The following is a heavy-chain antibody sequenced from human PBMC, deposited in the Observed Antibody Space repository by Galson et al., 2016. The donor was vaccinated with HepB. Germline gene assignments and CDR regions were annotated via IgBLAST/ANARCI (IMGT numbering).Heavy chain of an antibody. Sequence: SLRLSCAASGLSLSIYTINWIRQAPGKGLEWVSSISSNSNYTFYADSVKGRFIISRDHAKNSVSLQMISLRADDTAVYHCARKYCTSPTCSGDWFFDLWGRGTLVTVSS. D-gene: IGHD2/OR15-2a*01. CDR1: GLSLSIYT. J-gene: IGHJ2*01. CDR3: ARKYCTSPTCSGDWFFDL. V-gene: IGHV3-21*01. CDR2: ISSNSNYT.